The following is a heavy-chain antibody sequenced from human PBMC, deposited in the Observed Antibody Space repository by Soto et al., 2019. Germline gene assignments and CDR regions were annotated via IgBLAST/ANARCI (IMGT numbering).Heavy chain of an antibody. V-gene: IGHV1-69*13. J-gene: IGHJ5*02. Sequence: GAPVKVSCKASGGTFSSYAISWVRQAPGQGLEWMGGIIPIFGTANYAQKFQGRVTITADESTSTAYMELSSLRSEDTAVYYCARGYSRLNWFDPWGQGTLVTVSS. CDR3: ARGYSRLNWFDP. CDR1: GGTFSSYA. CDR2: IIPIFGTA. D-gene: IGHD6-13*01.